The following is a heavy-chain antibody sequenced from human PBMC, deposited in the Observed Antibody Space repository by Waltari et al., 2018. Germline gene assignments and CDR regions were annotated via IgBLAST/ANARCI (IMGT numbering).Heavy chain of an antibody. CDR3: ASGQQLGSRLYYFDY. V-gene: IGHV1-69*12. J-gene: IGHJ4*02. Sequence: QVQLVQSGAEVKKPGSSVKVSCKASGGTFSSYAISWVRQAPGQGLEWMGGIIPNFGTANYAQTFQGRVTMTADASTSTAYMELSSLRSEDTAVYYCASGQQLGSRLYYFDYWGQGTLVTVSS. CDR2: IIPNFGTA. CDR1: GGTFSSYA. D-gene: IGHD6-13*01.